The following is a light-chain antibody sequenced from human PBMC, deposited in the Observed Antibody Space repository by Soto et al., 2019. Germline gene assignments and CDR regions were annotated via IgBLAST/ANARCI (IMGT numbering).Light chain of an antibody. CDR2: SNN. CDR3: AAWDVSFVV. J-gene: IGLJ2*01. Sequence: QSVLTQPPSASGTPGQGVTISCSGSRSNIGTNTVTWYQQLPGTAPKLLIYSNNQRPSGVPDRFSGSKSGTSASLAISGLQSEDGADYYCAAWDVSFVVFGGGTKLTVL. V-gene: IGLV1-44*01. CDR1: RSNIGTNT.